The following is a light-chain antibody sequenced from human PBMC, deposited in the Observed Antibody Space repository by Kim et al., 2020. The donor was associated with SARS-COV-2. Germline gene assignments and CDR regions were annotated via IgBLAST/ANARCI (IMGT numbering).Light chain of an antibody. CDR1: SSDIGTYDY. CDR2: GVN. V-gene: IGLV2-14*03. Sequence: QSVLTQPASVSGSPGQSISISCTGTSSDIGTYDYVSWYQQHPGKAPKLIVFGVNERPSGASNRFSGSKSGNTASLTISGLQAGDEADYYCISYTTTTTWVFGGGTQLTVL. J-gene: IGLJ3*02. CDR3: ISYTTTTTWV.